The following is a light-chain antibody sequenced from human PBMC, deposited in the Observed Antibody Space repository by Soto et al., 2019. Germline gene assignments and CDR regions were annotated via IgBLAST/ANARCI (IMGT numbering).Light chain of an antibody. J-gene: IGLJ1*01. CDR2: GVN. CDR3: SSYTSSRANG. V-gene: IGLV2-14*01. CDR1: SRDVGGYNY. Sequence: QSALTQPASVYGSAGQSINIPCAGTSRDVGGYNYVSWYQQQPGKSPKLMIHGVNNRPSGVSDRFSGSKSGNTASLTIYGIQAEDEADYYCSSYTSSRANGFGIGRKGTVL.